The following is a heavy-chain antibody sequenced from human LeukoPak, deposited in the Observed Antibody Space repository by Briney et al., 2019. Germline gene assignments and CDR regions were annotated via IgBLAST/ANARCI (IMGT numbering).Heavy chain of an antibody. CDR2: ISNSSTYI. D-gene: IGHD3-9*01. Sequence: GGSLRLSCSASGFTLSNYARSWVRQVPGKGLEWVSSISNSSTYIYYADSVKGRFTISRDNAKNSLYLQMNSLRAEDTAVYYCASNYDIPRWGQGTPVTVSS. V-gene: IGHV3-21*01. CDR1: GFTLSNYA. J-gene: IGHJ4*01. CDR3: ASNYDIPR.